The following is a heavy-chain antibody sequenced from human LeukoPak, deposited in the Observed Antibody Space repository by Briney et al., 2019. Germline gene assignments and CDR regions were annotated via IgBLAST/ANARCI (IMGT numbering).Heavy chain of an antibody. D-gene: IGHD6-13*01. CDR3: ARRGEAAAKGGRYFDQ. V-gene: IGHV4-39*07. Sequence: SETLSLTCTVSGGSISSSSYNWGWIRQPPGKGLEWIGSMYHSGSTYYNPSLKSRVTISVDTSTNQFSLKLSSVNAADTAVYFCARRGEAAAKGGRYFDQWGQGTLVTVSS. CDR2: MYHSGST. J-gene: IGHJ4*02. CDR1: GGSISSSSYN.